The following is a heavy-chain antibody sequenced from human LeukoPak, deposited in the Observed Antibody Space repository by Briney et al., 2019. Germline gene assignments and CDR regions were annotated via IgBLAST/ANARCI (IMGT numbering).Heavy chain of an antibody. CDR1: GSTVSSYY. CDR2: INPSGGGT. CDR3: VRSRERGYNYGAAPDI. J-gene: IGHJ3*02. V-gene: IGHV1-46*01. Sequence: ASVKVSCTASGSTVSSYYIHWGRQAPGQGLEWMGIINPSGGGTSYAQKFQGRVTMTRDMSMSTVYVDLSSLRSEDTAVYYCVRSRERGYNYGAAPDIWGQGTMVTVSS. D-gene: IGHD5-18*01.